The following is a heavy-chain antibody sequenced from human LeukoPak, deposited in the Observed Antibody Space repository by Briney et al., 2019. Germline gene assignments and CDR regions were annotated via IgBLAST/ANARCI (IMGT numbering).Heavy chain of an antibody. CDR1: ADSIRISTYY. J-gene: IGHJ5*02. CDR2: IYYSGST. D-gene: IGHD2-15*01. CDR3: ANVLDCSGGSCSPGGFDP. V-gene: IGHV4-39*01. Sequence: SETLSLTCTVSADSIRISTYYWAWVRQPPGKGLEWIGSIYYSGSTYYNPSLKSRVTISVDTSKNQFSLKLSSVTAADTAVYYCANVLDCSGGSCSPGGFDPWGQGTLVTVSS.